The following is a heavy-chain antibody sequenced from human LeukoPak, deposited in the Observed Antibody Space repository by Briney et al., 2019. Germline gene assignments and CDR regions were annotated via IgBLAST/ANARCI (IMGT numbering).Heavy chain of an antibody. D-gene: IGHD2-2*01. J-gene: IGHJ4*02. CDR1: GGSISSYY. Sequence: PSETLSLACTVSGGSISSYYWSWIRQPPGKGLEWIGYIYYSGSTNYNPSLKSRVTISVDTSKNQVSLKLSSVTAADTAVYYCARHWEEVGRTAALGLDNWGQGTLVTVSS. V-gene: IGHV4-59*08. CDR3: ARHWEEVGRTAALGLDN. CDR2: IYYSGST.